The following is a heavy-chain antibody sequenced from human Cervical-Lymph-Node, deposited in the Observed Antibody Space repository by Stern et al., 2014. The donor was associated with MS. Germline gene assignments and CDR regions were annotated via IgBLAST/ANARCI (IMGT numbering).Heavy chain of an antibody. Sequence: QVQLVQSGGEVKKPGASVKVSCKASGYTFSNYGITWVRQAPGQGLEWMGWISTYNGDTNYAQNFQGRVTMTTDTSTSTGYMELRSLRSDDTAVYYCARLGCSGCHDFDYWGQGTLVTVSS. V-gene: IGHV1-18*01. CDR1: GYTFSNYG. D-gene: IGHD6-19*01. CDR3: ARLGCSGCHDFDY. CDR2: ISTYNGDT. J-gene: IGHJ4*02.